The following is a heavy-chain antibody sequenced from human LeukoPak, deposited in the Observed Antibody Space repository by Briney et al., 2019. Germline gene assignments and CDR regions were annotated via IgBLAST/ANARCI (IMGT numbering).Heavy chain of an antibody. J-gene: IGHJ6*03. CDR3: ARWTRYYYYYVDV. Sequence: GGSLRLSCAASGFTFTNYWMTWVRQAPGKGLEWVANINEHGGETDYVDSVKGRFTISRDNAKKSLYLQMNSLRAEDTAVYYCARWTRYYYYYVDVWGKGTTVTVSS. CDR1: GFTFTNYW. CDR2: INEHGGET. V-gene: IGHV3-7*01. D-gene: IGHD3/OR15-3a*01.